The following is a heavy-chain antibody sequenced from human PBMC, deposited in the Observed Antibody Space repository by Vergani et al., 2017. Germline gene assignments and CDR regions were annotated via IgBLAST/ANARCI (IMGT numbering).Heavy chain of an antibody. CDR3: TRHVPCGDGACLHFNH. V-gene: IGHV5-51*01. Sequence: EVMLAQSGAEVKKPGESLKISCKYSESSFISNEIAWVRQMSGKGLQWMGNINPIDSKIAYSPSFQVQAIMSLDKSITTAYLQVRSLKASDTAIYYCTRHVPCGDGACLHFNHWGQGTQVTVSS. CDR1: ESSFISNE. J-gene: IGHJ4*02. CDR2: INPIDSKI. D-gene: IGHD2-21*01.